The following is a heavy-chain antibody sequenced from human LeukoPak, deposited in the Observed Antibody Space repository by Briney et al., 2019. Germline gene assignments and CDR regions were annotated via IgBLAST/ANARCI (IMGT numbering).Heavy chain of an antibody. CDR2: IYGGGST. D-gene: IGHD3-22*01. J-gene: IGHJ4*02. V-gene: IGHV3-53*01. Sequence: GGSLRLSCAATGLSVSSNFMSWVRQAPGKGLEWVSVIYGGGSTYYADSVKGRFTISRDTPKNTLYLQMNSLRVEDTAVYYCARHGRYSDSTGYLDYWGQGTLVTVSS. CDR3: ARHGRYSDSTGYLDY. CDR1: GLSVSSNF.